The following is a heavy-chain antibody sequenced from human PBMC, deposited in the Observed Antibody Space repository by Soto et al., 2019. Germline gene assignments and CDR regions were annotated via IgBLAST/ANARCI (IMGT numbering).Heavy chain of an antibody. CDR2: IYYSGST. CDR3: ASRYDYTTGGAFDI. Sequence: PSETLSLTCTVSGGSISSSSYYWGWIRQPPGKGLEWIGSIYYSGSTYYNPSLKSRVTISVDTSKNQFSLKLSSVTAADTAVYYCASRYDYTTGGAFDIWGQGTMVTVSS. D-gene: IGHD3-16*01. J-gene: IGHJ3*02. V-gene: IGHV4-39*01. CDR1: GGSISSSSYY.